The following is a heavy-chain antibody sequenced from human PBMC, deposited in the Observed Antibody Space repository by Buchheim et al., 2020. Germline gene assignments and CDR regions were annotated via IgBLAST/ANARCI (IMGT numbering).Heavy chain of an antibody. D-gene: IGHD3-16*01. J-gene: IGHJ4*01. Sequence: QVQLQESGAGLVKPSQTLSLTCTVSGASISSGGYYWSWIRQHPGKGLEWIGYIYYSGSTYYNPSLKSRVTISVDTSKNQFSLKLSSVTAAYTAEYDCGRVSGRDMITFGGVMVPEGVFDY. CDR1: GASISSGGYY. CDR2: IYYSGST. CDR3: GRVSGRDMITFGGVMVPEGVFDY. V-gene: IGHV4-31*03.